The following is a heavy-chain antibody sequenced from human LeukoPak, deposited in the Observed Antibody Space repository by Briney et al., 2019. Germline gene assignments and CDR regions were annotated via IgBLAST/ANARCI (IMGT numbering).Heavy chain of an antibody. Sequence: ASVKVSCKASGYTFTDYYMHWVRQAPGQGLEWMGRMNPNSGGANYAQKFQDRVTMTRDTSINTAYMELSRLRSDDTAVYYCARLAVAGYYYMDVWGKGTTVTVSS. CDR2: MNPNSGGA. CDR1: GYTFTDYY. J-gene: IGHJ6*03. D-gene: IGHD6-19*01. CDR3: ARLAVAGYYYMDV. V-gene: IGHV1-2*06.